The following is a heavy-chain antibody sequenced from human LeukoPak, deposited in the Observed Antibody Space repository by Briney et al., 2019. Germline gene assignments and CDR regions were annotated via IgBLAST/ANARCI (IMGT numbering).Heavy chain of an antibody. D-gene: IGHD6-19*01. Sequence: GGSLRLSCAASGFTFSNYAMHWVRQAPGKGLEWVAVISYDGSNKYYADSVKGRFTISRDNSKNTLSLQVNSLRAEDAAVYYCARADQWLVPTFDYWGQGTLVTVSS. V-gene: IGHV3-30-3*01. CDR1: GFTFSNYA. CDR3: ARADQWLVPTFDY. J-gene: IGHJ4*02. CDR2: ISYDGSNK.